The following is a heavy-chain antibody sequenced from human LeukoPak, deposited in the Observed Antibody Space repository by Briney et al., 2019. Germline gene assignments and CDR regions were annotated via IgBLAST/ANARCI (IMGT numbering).Heavy chain of an antibody. D-gene: IGHD3-22*01. CDR3: ARGGGSAYHYNAFDI. CDR1: GFTVSSSY. J-gene: IGHJ3*02. Sequence: GGSLRLSCAASGFTVSSSYMIWVRQAPGKGLEWVSYISISGTNMLYADSVKGRFTISRDNSRTSLYLQMSSLRAEDTAVYYCARGGGSAYHYNAFDIWGLGTMVTVSS. CDR2: ISISGTNM. V-gene: IGHV3-11*01.